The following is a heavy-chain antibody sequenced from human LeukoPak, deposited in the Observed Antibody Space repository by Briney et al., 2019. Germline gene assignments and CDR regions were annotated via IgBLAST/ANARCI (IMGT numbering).Heavy chain of an antibody. J-gene: IGHJ4*02. D-gene: IGHD3-10*01. CDR1: GGSFSGYS. CDR3: ARGVDYYGV. V-gene: IGHV4-34*01. Sequence: SEILSLTCAVYGGSFSGYSWNWICQPPVKGLEWIGEINHSGGTNYNPSLKSRVTISVDTSKKQFSLKLSSVTAADTAVYYCARGVDYYGVWGQGTLVTVSS. CDR2: INHSGGT.